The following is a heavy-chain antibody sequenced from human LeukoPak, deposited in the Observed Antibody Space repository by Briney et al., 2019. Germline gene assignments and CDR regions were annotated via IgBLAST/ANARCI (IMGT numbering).Heavy chain of an antibody. CDR2: IYYSGST. CDR1: GGSFSGYY. J-gene: IGHJ4*02. Sequence: NPSETLSLTCAVYGGSFSGYYWSWIRQPPGKGLEWIGYIYYSGSTNYNPSLKSRVTISVDTSKNQFSLKLSSVTAADTAVYYCASTTAYYYDSSGYCFDYWGQGTLVTVSS. V-gene: IGHV4-59*13. CDR3: ASTTAYYYDSSGYCFDY. D-gene: IGHD3-22*01.